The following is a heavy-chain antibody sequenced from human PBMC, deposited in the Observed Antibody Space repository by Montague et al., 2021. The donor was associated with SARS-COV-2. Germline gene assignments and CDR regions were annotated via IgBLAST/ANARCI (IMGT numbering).Heavy chain of an antibody. CDR2: IDWXDDK. J-gene: IGHJ4*02. CDR1: GFSLSTSGMC. Sequence: PALVKPTQTLTLTCTFSGFSLSTSGMCVSWIRQPPGKALEWLARIDWXDDKYYSTSLKTRLTISKDTSKNQVVLTMTNMDPVDTATYYCAREIAVAGPALDYWGQGTLVTVSS. CDR3: AREIAVAGPALDY. D-gene: IGHD6-13*01. V-gene: IGHV2-70*11.